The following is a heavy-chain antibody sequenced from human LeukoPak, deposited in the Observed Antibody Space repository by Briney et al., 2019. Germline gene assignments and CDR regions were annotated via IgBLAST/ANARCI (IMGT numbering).Heavy chain of an antibody. V-gene: IGHV3-30*03. J-gene: IGHJ3*02. Sequence: PGRSLRLSCAASGFTFSSYGMHWVRRAPGKGLEWVAVISYDGSNKYYADSVKGRFTISRDNAKNSLYLQMNSLRAEDTAVYYCARERGLWFGELFPNDSFDIWGQGTMVTVSS. CDR1: GFTFSSYG. CDR3: ARERGLWFGELFPNDSFDI. D-gene: IGHD3-10*01. CDR2: ISYDGSNK.